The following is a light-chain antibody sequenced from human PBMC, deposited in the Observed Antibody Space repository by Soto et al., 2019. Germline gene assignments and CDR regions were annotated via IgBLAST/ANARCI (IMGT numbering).Light chain of an antibody. CDR2: GVT. CDR1: SGDVGGYYY. Sequence: QSVLTQPASVSGSPGQSITISCTGTSGDVGGYYYVSWYQQLPGKAPKLMISGVTNRPSGVSNRFSGSKTGNTASLTISGLQAEDEADYYCFSHRGGDSHVFGTGTKVTVL. CDR3: FSHRGGDSHV. V-gene: IGLV2-14*01. J-gene: IGLJ1*01.